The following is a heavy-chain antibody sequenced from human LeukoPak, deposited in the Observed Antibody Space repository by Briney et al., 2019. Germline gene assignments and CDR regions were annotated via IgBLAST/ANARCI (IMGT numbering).Heavy chain of an antibody. CDR3: ARIEYQLLSPFDP. V-gene: IGHV1-69*13. CDR2: IIPIFGTA. J-gene: IGHJ5*02. D-gene: IGHD2-2*01. Sequence: SVKVSCKASGGTFSSHAISWVRQAPGQGLEWMGGIIPIFGTANYAQKFQGRVTITADESTSTAYMELSSLRSEDTAVYYCARIEYQLLSPFDPWGQGTLVTVSS. CDR1: GGTFSSHA.